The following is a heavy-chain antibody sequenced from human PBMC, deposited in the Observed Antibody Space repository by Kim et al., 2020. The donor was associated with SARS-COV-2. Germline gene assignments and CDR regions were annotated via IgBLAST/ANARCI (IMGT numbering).Heavy chain of an antibody. CDR2: SNK. J-gene: IGHJ3*02. CDR3: ARGRDAFDI. Sequence: SNKHYADSGKRRFHISRNNSKTPLYLQMNSLRAEDTAVYYCARGRDAFDIWGQGTMVTVSS. V-gene: IGHV3-33*01.